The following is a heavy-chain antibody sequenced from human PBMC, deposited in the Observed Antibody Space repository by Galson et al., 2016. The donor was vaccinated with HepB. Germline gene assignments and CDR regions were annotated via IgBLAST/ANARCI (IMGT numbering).Heavy chain of an antibody. CDR1: GYSFTDHG. D-gene: IGHD3-3*01. CDR2: ISTSNGNR. V-gene: IGHV1-18*01. J-gene: IGHJ4*02. CDR3: ARDPGFAYYDF. Sequence: SVKVSCKASGYSFTDHGISWARQAPGQGLEWVGRISTSNGNRRYADKLQGRVTLTTDTATSTAYMELGSLRSDDTAVYYCARDPGFAYYDFWGQGTLVTVSS.